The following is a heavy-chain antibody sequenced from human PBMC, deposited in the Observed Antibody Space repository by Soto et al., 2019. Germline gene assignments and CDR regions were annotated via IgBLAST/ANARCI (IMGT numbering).Heavy chain of an antibody. CDR1: GFTFSSYA. CDR2: ISGSGGST. Sequence: GGSLRLSCAASGFTFSSYAMSWVRQAPGKGLEWVSAISGSGGSTYYPDSVKGRFTISRDNSKNTLYLQMNSLRAEDTAVYYCAKRVVWVRDASDIWGQGTMVTVSS. CDR3: AKRVVWVRDASDI. J-gene: IGHJ3*02. D-gene: IGHD1-26*01. V-gene: IGHV3-23*01.